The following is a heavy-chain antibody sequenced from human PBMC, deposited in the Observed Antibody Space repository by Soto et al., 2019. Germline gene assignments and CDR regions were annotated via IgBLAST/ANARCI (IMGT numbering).Heavy chain of an antibody. CDR3: AKDHWGSY. CDR2: VSGSGGST. V-gene: IGHV3-23*01. J-gene: IGHJ4*02. Sequence: VGSLRLSCAASGFSFSTYAMSWVRQAPGKGLEWVSAVSGSGGSTYYADSVQGRFTISRDNSKNTLYLQMNSLRVEDTAVYYCAKDHWGSYSGQGTPVTVSS. D-gene: IGHD3-16*01. CDR1: GFSFSTYA.